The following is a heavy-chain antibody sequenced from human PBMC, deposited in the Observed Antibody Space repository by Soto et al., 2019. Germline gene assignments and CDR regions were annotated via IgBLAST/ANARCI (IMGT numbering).Heavy chain of an antibody. J-gene: IGHJ6*02. V-gene: IGHV3-23*01. CDR2: ISGSGGST. CDR3: AKVNSRGGYYYYYGMDV. D-gene: IGHD3-22*01. Sequence: EVQLLESGGGLVQPGGSPRLSCAASGFTFSSYAMSWVRQAPGKGLEWVSAISGSGGSTYYADSVKGRFTISRDNSKNMMYLQMNSLRAEDTAVYYCAKVNSRGGYYYYYGMDVWGQGTTVTVSS. CDR1: GFTFSSYA.